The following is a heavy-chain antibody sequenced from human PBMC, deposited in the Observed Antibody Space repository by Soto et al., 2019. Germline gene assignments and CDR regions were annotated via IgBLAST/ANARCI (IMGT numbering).Heavy chain of an antibody. CDR3: AKLRGYSYGYYYGMDV. CDR1: GFTFSSYA. Sequence: EVQLLESGGGLVQPGGSLRLSCAASGFTFSSYAMSWVRQAPGKGLEWVSAISGSGGSTYYADSVKGRFTISRDNSKNTLYLQMNSLRPEDTAVYYCAKLRGYSYGYYYGMDVWGQGTTVTVSS. V-gene: IGHV3-23*01. CDR2: ISGSGGST. D-gene: IGHD5-18*01. J-gene: IGHJ6*02.